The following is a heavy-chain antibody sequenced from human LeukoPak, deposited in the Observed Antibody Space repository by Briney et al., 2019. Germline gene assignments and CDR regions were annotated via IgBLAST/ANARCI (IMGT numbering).Heavy chain of an antibody. J-gene: IGHJ4*02. CDR3: ATDQRYNNNRQNDY. CDR1: GDTLTELS. D-gene: IGHD1-1*01. Sequence: GASVKVSCKVSGDTLTELSMHWVRQSPGKGLGWMGGFDPEDGESIYAQKFQGRVTMTEDTSTDTAYMELSSLRSEDTAVYYCATDQRYNNNRQNDYWGQGTLVTVSS. CDR2: FDPEDGES. V-gene: IGHV1-24*01.